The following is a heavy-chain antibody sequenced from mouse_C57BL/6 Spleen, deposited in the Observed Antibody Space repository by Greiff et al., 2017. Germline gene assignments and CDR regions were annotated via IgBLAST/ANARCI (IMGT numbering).Heavy chain of an antibody. Sequence: VQLQQSGAELARPGASVKMSCKASGYTFTSYTMHWVKQRPGQGLEWIGYINPSSGDTKYNQKFKDKATLTADKTSSTAYMQLSRLTSEDSAVYYCARGEADYSFVNWGQDATLTLSS. V-gene: IGHV1-4*01. CDR3: ARGEADYSFVN. CDR1: GYTFTSYT. J-gene: IGHJ2*01. D-gene: IGHD2-13*01. CDR2: INPSSGDT.